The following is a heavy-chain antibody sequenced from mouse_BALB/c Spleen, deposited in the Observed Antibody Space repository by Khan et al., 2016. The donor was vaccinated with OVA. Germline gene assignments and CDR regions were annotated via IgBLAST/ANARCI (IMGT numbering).Heavy chain of an antibody. V-gene: IGHV5-6*01. CDR1: GFTFSPYS. Sequence: EVELVESGGDLVKSGGSLKLSCAASGFTFSPYSMSWVRQTPDKRLAWVATISSDGDYTYYPDSVKGRFNISRDNAKNTLYLQMSTLKSEDTAMYYCATHLTGSFAYWGQGTLVTVSA. CDR3: ATHLTGSFAY. J-gene: IGHJ3*01. D-gene: IGHD4-1*01. CDR2: ISSDGDYT.